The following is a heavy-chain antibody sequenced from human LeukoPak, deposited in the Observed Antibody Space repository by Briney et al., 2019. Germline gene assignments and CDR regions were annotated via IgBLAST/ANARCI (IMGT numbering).Heavy chain of an antibody. V-gene: IGHV1-2*02. J-gene: IGHJ6*03. D-gene: IGHD4-23*01. Sequence: ASVKVSCKASGYTFTSYYMHWVRQAPGQGLEWMGWINPNSGGTNYAQKFQGRVTMTRDTSISTAYMELSRLRSDDTAVYYCARGRYGGNSGYYYYYYMDVWGKGTTVTVSS. CDR2: INPNSGGT. CDR3: ARGRYGGNSGYYYYYYMDV. CDR1: GYTFTSYY.